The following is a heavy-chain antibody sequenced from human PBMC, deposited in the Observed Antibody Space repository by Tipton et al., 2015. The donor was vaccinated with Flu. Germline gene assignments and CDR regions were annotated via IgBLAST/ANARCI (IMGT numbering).Heavy chain of an antibody. CDR1: GGSISSYY. Sequence: TLSLTCTVSGGSISSYYWSWIRQPAGKGLEWIGRIYTSGSTNYNPSLKSRVTMPVDTSKNQFSLKLSSVTAADTAVYYCARDLGSGSYLGDDAFDIWGQGTMVTVSS. CDR2: IYTSGST. D-gene: IGHD1-26*01. CDR3: ARDLGSGSYLGDDAFDI. J-gene: IGHJ3*02. V-gene: IGHV4-4*07.